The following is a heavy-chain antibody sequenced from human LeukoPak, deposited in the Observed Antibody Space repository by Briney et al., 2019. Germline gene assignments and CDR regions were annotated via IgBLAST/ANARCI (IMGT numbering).Heavy chain of an antibody. CDR1: EFTVSRNY. J-gene: IGHJ4*02. V-gene: IGHV3-53*01. Sequence: GGSLRLSCTASEFTVSRNYMLWVRQAPGKGLEWVSLIFSNGDTHYADSVKGRFTISSDTSKNTVSLQMNSLRVEDTAMYYCTRDQMNYWGQGTLVTVSS. CDR2: IFSNGDT. CDR3: TRDQMNY. D-gene: IGHD5-24*01.